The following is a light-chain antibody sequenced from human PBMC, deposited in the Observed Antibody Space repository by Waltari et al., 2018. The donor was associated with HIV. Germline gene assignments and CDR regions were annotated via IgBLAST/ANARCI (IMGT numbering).Light chain of an antibody. CDR2: SAS. CDR3: QRTYRTSPVFT. V-gene: IGKV1-39*01. J-gene: IGKJ3*01. CDR1: QSISRN. Sequence: DIQMTQSPSSLPASVGDSVTITCRASQSISRNLNWYQPKPGKAPKLLIYSASSLQSGVPSRFIGSVSGTDFTLTNSSLQPEDLATYYWQRTYRTSPVFTFGPGTKVDI.